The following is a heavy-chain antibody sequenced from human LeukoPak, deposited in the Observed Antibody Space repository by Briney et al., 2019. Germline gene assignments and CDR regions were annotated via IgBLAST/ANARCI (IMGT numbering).Heavy chain of an antibody. D-gene: IGHD3-22*01. V-gene: IGHV4-4*07. CDR2: IYTSGST. CDR1: GGSISSYY. CDR3: ARDRYYYDSSGYRFDP. Sequence: SETLSLTCTVSGGSISSYYWSWLRQPAGKGLEWIGRIYTSGSTNYNPSLKSRVTMSVDTSKNQFSLKLSSVTAADTAVYYCARDRYYYDSSGYRFDPGGQGTLVTVSS. J-gene: IGHJ5*02.